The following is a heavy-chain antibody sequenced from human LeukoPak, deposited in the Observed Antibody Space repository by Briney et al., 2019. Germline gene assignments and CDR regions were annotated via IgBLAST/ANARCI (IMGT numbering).Heavy chain of an antibody. CDR2: INYGGST. Sequence: SETLSLTRSVSGGPVSNSPYYWGWIRQPPGKGPEWIGSINYGGSTYYNPSLKSRVTISVDTSKNQFSLKLTSVTVADTAVYYCVSPQVRYWGQGTLVTVSS. CDR3: VSPQVRY. D-gene: IGHD4/OR15-4a*01. J-gene: IGHJ4*02. V-gene: IGHV4-39*01. CDR1: GGPVSNSPYY.